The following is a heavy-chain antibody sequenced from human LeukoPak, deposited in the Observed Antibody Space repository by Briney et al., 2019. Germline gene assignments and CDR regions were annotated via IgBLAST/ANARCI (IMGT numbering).Heavy chain of an antibody. CDR2: ISAYNGNT. CDR1: GYTFTSYG. Sequence: ASVKVSCKASGYTFTSYGISWVRQAPGQGLEWMGWISAYNGNTNYAQKLQGRVTMTTDTSTSTAYMELRSLRSDDTAVYYCARSPVVPAGSTLKYYYGMDVWGQGTTVTVSS. D-gene: IGHD2-2*01. J-gene: IGHJ6*02. CDR3: ARSPVVPAGSTLKYYYGMDV. V-gene: IGHV1-18*01.